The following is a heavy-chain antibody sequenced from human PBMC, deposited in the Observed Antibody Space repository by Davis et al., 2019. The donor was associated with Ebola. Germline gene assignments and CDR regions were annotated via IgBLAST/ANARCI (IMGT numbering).Heavy chain of an antibody. CDR3: TTDLGWLLWSGTGYFDL. CDR1: GFTFSRNG. D-gene: IGHD3-10*01. V-gene: IGHV3-30*02. CDR2: IRYDGSKK. Sequence: GGSLRLSCAASGFTFSRNGMHWVRQAPGKGLEWVAFIRYDGSKKYYADSVKGRFTISRDNLQNTLYLQINSLKTEDTAVYYCTTDLGWLLWSGTGYFDLWGRGTLVTVSS. J-gene: IGHJ2*01.